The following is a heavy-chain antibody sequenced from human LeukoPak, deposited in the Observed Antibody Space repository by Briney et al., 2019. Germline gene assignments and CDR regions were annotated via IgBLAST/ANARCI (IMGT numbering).Heavy chain of an antibody. D-gene: IGHD2-15*01. Sequence: SVKVSCKASGGTFSSYAISWVRQAPGQGLEWMGGIIPIFGTANYAQKFQGRVTITADKSTSTAYMELSSLTHDDLAVYYCARGRGTSGSNRDFYYYYYMDVWGKGTTVTVSS. V-gene: IGHV1-69*06. CDR1: GGTFSSYA. J-gene: IGHJ6*03. CDR3: ARGRGTSGSNRDFYYYYYMDV. CDR2: IIPIFGTA.